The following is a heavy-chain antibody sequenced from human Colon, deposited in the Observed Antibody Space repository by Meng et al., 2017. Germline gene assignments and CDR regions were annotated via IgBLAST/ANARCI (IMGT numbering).Heavy chain of an antibody. Sequence: GESLKISCAVSGFTVSDNYMNWVRQAPGKGLEWVSVIYSDGTTYYADSVKGRFTISRHSSTNTLTLQMSSLRPDDTAVYYCARGVTVVTGSLTYYYGLSVWGQGTTVTVSS. J-gene: IGHJ6*02. V-gene: IGHV3-53*04. CDR3: ARGVTVVTGSLTYYYGLSV. CDR2: IYSDGTT. CDR1: GFTVSDNY. D-gene: IGHD4-23*01.